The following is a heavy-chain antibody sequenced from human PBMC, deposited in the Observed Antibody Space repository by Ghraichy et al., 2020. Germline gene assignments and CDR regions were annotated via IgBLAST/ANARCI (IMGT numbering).Heavy chain of an antibody. CDR3: ARGPRIMITFGGVIAYIPPFDY. CDR2: INHSGST. V-gene: IGHV4-34*01. J-gene: IGHJ4*02. Sequence: SETLSLTCAVYGGSFSGYYWSWIRQPPGKGLEWIGEINHSGSTNYNPSLKSRVTISVDTSKNQFSLKLSSVTAADTAVYYCARGPRIMITFGGVIAYIPPFDYWGQGTLVTVSS. D-gene: IGHD3-16*02. CDR1: GGSFSGYY.